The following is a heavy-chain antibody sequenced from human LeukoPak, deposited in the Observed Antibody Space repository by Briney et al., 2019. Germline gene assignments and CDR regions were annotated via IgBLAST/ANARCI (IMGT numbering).Heavy chain of an antibody. CDR1: GGSISSYY. D-gene: IGHD3-10*01. CDR3: ARGLDYYGSGSYYNAFDY. V-gene: IGHV4-59*01. CDR2: IYYSGGT. J-gene: IGHJ4*02. Sequence: SETLSLTCTVSGGSISSYYWSWIRQPPGKGLEWIGYIYYSGGTNYNPSLKSRVTISVDTSKNQFSLKLSSVTAADTAVYYCARGLDYYGSGSYYNAFDYWGQGTLVTVSS.